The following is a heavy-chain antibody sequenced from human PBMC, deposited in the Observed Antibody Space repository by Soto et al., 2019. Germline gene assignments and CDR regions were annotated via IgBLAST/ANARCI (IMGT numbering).Heavy chain of an antibody. CDR3: AKPGMATIRGGMGDWFYIDY. V-gene: IGHV3-30*18. Sequence: QVQLAESGGGVVQPGRSLRLSCAASGFTFSSYGMHWVRQAPGKGLELVALISSDGTKKYYVDSVKGRFTISRDNSKNTQYLQMNSLRAEDTAVYYCAKPGMATIRGGMGDWFYIDYWGQGSLVTVSS. CDR2: ISSDGTKK. CDR1: GFTFSSYG. J-gene: IGHJ4*02. D-gene: IGHD5-12*01.